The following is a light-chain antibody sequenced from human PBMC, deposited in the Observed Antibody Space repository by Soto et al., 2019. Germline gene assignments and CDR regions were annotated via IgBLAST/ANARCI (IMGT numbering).Light chain of an antibody. Sequence: DIEMTQSPSSLSASVGETITITCRASQSISSSLNWFQHSPGQPPKLLLFAASTLHAGVPPRFSGSGSGTSFSLTIRSLQPEDFATYYCQQSCNLPRTFGPGTRGEFK. J-gene: IGKJ1*01. V-gene: IGKV1-39*01. CDR2: AAS. CDR3: QQSCNLPRT. CDR1: QSISSS.